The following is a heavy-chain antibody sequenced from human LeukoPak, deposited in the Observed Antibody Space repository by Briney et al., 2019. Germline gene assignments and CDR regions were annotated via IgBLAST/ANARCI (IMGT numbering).Heavy chain of an antibody. J-gene: IGHJ5*02. V-gene: IGHV3-53*01. D-gene: IGHD6-13*01. CDR1: GLTVSSNY. CDR3: ASSRTAASSNWFDP. Sequence: GGSLRLSCAASGLTVSSNYMTWVRQAPGKGLEWVSIIHTNGNTYYADSVEGRFTISRDNSKNTLYLQMNSLRTEDTAVYYCASSRTAASSNWFDPWGQGTLVTVSS. CDR2: IHTNGNT.